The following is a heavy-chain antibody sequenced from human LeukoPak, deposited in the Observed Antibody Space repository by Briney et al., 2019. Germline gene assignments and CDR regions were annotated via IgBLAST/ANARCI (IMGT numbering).Heavy chain of an antibody. CDR2: INHSGIT. J-gene: IGHJ3*02. CDR3: ARSGSGWDAFDI. Sequence: SETLSLTCAVYGGSFSGYYWSWIRQPPGKGLEWSGEINHSGITNYNPSLKSRVTISLDTSKNQFSLKLSSVTAADTAVYYCARSGSGWDAFDIWGQGTMVTVSS. D-gene: IGHD6-19*01. CDR1: GGSFSGYY. V-gene: IGHV4-34*01.